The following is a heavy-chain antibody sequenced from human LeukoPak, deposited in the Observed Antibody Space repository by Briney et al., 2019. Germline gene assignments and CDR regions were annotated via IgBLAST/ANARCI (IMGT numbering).Heavy chain of an antibody. CDR2: IYHSGIT. CDR1: GGSISSSSYY. Sequence: KPSETLSLTCTVSGGSISSSSYYWGWIRQPPGKGLEWIGSIYHSGITYYNPSLKSRVTISVDTSKNQSSLKLSSVTAADTAVYYCARGKGRVRGPSAFDIWGQGTMVTVSS. D-gene: IGHD3-10*01. CDR3: ARGKGRVRGPSAFDI. J-gene: IGHJ3*02. V-gene: IGHV4-39*07.